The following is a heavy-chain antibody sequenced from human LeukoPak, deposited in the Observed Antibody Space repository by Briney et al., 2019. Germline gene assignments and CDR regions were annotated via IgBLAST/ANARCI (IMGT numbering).Heavy chain of an antibody. Sequence: GGSLRLSCAASGFTFDDYGMSWVRQAPGKGLEWVSGINLNGGSTVYADSVKGRFTISRDNDKNSLYLQMNSLRAEETAVYYCAELGITMIGGVWGKGTTVTISS. D-gene: IGHD3-10*02. J-gene: IGHJ6*04. V-gene: IGHV3-20*04. CDR3: AELGITMIGGV. CDR1: GFTFDDYG. CDR2: INLNGGST.